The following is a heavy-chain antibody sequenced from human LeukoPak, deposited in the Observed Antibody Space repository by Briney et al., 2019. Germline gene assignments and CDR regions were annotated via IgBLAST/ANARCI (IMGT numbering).Heavy chain of an antibody. V-gene: IGHV1-2*02. CDR3: ASYGSGSYYFSYYYMDV. Sequence: GASVKVSCKTSGYTFTGYYMHWVRQAPAQGLEWMGWINPNSGGTNYAQKFQGRVTMTRDTSISTAYMELSRLRSDDTAVYYCASYGSGSYYFSYYYMDVWGKGTTVTVSS. CDR1: GYTFTGYY. CDR2: INPNSGGT. D-gene: IGHD3-10*01. J-gene: IGHJ6*03.